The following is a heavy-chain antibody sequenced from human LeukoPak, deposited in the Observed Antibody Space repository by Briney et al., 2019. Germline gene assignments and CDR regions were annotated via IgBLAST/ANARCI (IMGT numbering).Heavy chain of an antibody. Sequence: GGSLRLSCAASEFTFSSFWMSWVRQAPGKGLEWVANIKLDGSEKYYVDSVKGRFTISRDNTKNSLFLVMNSLRAEDTAVYFCARVSAARFYFDSWGQGALVTVSS. J-gene: IGHJ4*02. V-gene: IGHV3-7*01. CDR1: EFTFSSFW. CDR2: IKLDGSEK. CDR3: ARVSAARFYFDS. D-gene: IGHD2-2*01.